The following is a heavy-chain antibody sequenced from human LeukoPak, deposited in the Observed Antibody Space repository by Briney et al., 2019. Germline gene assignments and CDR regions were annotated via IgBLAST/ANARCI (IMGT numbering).Heavy chain of an antibody. V-gene: IGHV4-39*07. D-gene: IGHD6-13*01. J-gene: IGHJ4*02. CDR2: IYHSGST. CDR1: GGSISSSSYY. CDR3: ARAFFGAAGTNYFDY. Sequence: PSETLSLTCTVSGGSISSSSYYWGWIRQPPGKGLEWIGSIYHSGSTYYNPSLKSRVTISVDTSKNQFSLKLSSVTAADTAVYYCARAFFGAAGTNYFDYWGQGTLVTVPS.